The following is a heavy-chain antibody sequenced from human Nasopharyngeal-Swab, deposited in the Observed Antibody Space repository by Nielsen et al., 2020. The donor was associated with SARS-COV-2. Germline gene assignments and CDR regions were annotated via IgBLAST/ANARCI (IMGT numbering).Heavy chain of an antibody. CDR3: ARGGSSWPHWYFDL. D-gene: IGHD6-13*01. J-gene: IGHJ2*01. CDR2: IGVTSSTR. Sequence: GGSLRLSCAASGFIFSNYNMNWVRQGQGKGLEWVSYIGVTSSTRYYADSLRGRFTISRDNAKNSLYLQMNSLRAEDTAVYYCARGGSSWPHWYFDLWGRGTLVTVSS. CDR1: GFIFSNYN. V-gene: IGHV3-48*04.